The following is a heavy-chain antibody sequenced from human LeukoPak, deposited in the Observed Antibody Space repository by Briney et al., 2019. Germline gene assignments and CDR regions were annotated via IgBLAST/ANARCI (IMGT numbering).Heavy chain of an antibody. D-gene: IGHD2-2*02. Sequence: QPGGSLRLSCAASGFTFSSYGMHWVRQAPGKGLEWVAVISYDGSNKYYADSVKGRFTISRDNSKNTLYLQMNSLRAEDTAVYYCARGLGYCSSTSCYIVYGMDVWGQGTTVTVSS. J-gene: IGHJ6*02. CDR2: ISYDGSNK. CDR1: GFTFSSYG. CDR3: ARGLGYCSSTSCYIVYGMDV. V-gene: IGHV3-30*03.